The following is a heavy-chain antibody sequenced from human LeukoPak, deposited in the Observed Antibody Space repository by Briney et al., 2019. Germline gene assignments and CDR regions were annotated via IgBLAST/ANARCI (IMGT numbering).Heavy chain of an antibody. J-gene: IGHJ4*02. CDR2: IYHSGST. D-gene: IGHD2-2*01. V-gene: IGHV4-4*02. CDR1: GGSISSSNW. Sequence: SGTLSLTCAVSGGSISSSNWWGWVRQPPGKGLEWIGEIYHSGSTNYNPSLKSRVTISVDKSKNQFSLKLSSVTAADTAVYYCARRYCSSTSCQTHFDYWGQGTLVTVSS. CDR3: ARRYCSSTSCQTHFDY.